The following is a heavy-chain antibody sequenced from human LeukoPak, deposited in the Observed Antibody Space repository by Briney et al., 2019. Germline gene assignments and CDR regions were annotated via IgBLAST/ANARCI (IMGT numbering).Heavy chain of an antibody. Sequence: ASVKVSCKASGGTFSSYAISWVRQAPGQGLEWMGRIIPILGIANYAQKFQGRDTITADKSTSTAYMELSSLRSEDTAVYYCASAKGYSSSWYDYWGQGTLVTVSS. CDR1: GGTFSSYA. CDR3: ASAKGYSSSWYDY. V-gene: IGHV1-69*04. CDR2: IIPILGIA. J-gene: IGHJ4*02. D-gene: IGHD6-13*01.